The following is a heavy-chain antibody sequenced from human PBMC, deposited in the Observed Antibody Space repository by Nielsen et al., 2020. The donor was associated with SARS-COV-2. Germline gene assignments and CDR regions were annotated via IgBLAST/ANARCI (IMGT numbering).Heavy chain of an antibody. CDR2: FYYSGNT. CDR3: ARQKRVPAASWWGYCFDY. Sequence: SETLSLTCTVSGDSIGSYYWGWIRQPPGKGLEWIGTFYYSGNTFYNPSLRSRVTISVDSSKNQFSLRLSSVTAADTAVYYCARQKRVPAASWWGYCFDYWGQGTLVTVSS. CDR1: GDSIGSYY. J-gene: IGHJ4*02. V-gene: IGHV4-39*01. D-gene: IGHD2-2*01.